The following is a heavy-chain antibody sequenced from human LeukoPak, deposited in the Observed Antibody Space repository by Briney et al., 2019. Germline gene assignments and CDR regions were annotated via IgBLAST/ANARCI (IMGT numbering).Heavy chain of an antibody. V-gene: IGHV3-64*01. CDR2: ISSNGGST. Sequence: GGSLRLSCAAPAFTFSMYDMYWVRQAPGKGLEYVSTISSNGGSTYYASSVKGRFTVSTDNSRNTLYLQMGSLRGEDMAVYYCASSSAAYYFDYWGQGTLVTVSS. CDR1: AFTFSMYD. D-gene: IGHD2-2*01. CDR3: ASSSAAYYFDY. J-gene: IGHJ4*02.